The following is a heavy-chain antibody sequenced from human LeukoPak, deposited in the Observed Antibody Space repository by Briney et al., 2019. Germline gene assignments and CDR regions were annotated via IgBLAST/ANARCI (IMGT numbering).Heavy chain of an antibody. Sequence: SETLSLTCTVSGGSISSYYWSWIRQPPGKGLEWIGYIYYNGIANYSPSLKSRVTFSVDTSNNHFSLKLNSVTAAVTAVYYCARGQGYGLLNALDYWGQGTLVTVSS. V-gene: IGHV4-59*01. J-gene: IGHJ4*02. CDR3: ARGQGYGLLNALDY. CDR2: IYYNGIA. CDR1: GGSISSYY. D-gene: IGHD3-10*01.